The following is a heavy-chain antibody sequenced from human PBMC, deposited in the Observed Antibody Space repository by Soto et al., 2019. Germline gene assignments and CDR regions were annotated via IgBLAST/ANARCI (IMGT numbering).Heavy chain of an antibody. CDR1: GGSISSYY. Sequence: PSETLSLTCTVSGGSISSYYWSWIRQPPGKGLEWIGYIYYSGGTNYNPSLKSRVTISVDTSKNQFSLKLSSVTAADTAVYYCAREHSYGSYYYYYYGMDVWGQGTTVTVSS. V-gene: IGHV4-59*01. CDR2: IYYSGGT. CDR3: AREHSYGSYYYYYYGMDV. D-gene: IGHD5-18*01. J-gene: IGHJ6*02.